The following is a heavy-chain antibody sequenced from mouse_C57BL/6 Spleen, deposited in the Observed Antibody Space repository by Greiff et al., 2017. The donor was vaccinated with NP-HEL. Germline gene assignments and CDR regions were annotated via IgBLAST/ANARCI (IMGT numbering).Heavy chain of an antibody. J-gene: IGHJ3*01. V-gene: IGHV1-55*01. CDR1: GYTFTSYW. D-gene: IGHD2-5*01. CDR2: IYPGSGST. Sequence: VQLQQPGAELVKPGASVKMSCKASGYTFTSYWITWVKQRPGQGLEWIGDIYPGSGSTNYNEKFKSKATLTVDTSASTAYMQLSSLTSEDSAVYYCARLGLYSNGGFAYWGQGTLVTVSA. CDR3: ARLGLYSNGGFAY.